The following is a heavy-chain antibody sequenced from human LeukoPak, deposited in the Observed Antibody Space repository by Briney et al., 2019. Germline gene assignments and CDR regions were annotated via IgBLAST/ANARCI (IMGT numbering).Heavy chain of an antibody. CDR3: ARDKIWYSSNHDAFDI. Sequence: GGSLRLSCAVSGFTFSRYTMNWVRQAPGKGPEWVSYIDSSGTTIYYADSVKGRFTISRDNAKNSLFLQMNSLRAEDTAVYYCARDKIWYSSNHDAFDIWGQGTMVTVSS. CDR1: GFTFSRYT. J-gene: IGHJ3*02. V-gene: IGHV3-48*01. D-gene: IGHD6-13*01. CDR2: IDSSGTTI.